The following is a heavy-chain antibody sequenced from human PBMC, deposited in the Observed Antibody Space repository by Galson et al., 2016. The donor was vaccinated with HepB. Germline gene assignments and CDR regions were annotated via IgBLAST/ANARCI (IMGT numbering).Heavy chain of an antibody. Sequence: SVKVSCKASGGSITHYAFSWVRQAPRQGLEWMGTIIPILPSPTYAHRFEDRVSITADESTSTVHMELRSLTSDDPAVYYFARGGYCSDGRCPPNWFDPWGQGTLVAVSS. V-gene: IGHV1-69*13. CDR3: ARGGYCSDGRCPPNWFDP. D-gene: IGHD2-15*01. CDR1: GGSITHYA. J-gene: IGHJ5*02. CDR2: IIPILPSP.